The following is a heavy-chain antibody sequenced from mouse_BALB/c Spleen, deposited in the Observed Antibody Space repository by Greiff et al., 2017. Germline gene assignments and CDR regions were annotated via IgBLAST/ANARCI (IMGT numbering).Heavy chain of an antibody. CDR3: ARGGYYGYDGFAY. Sequence: EVKLVESGGGLVKPGGSLKLSCAASGFTFSDYYMYWVRQTPEKRLEWVATISDGGSYTYYPDSVKGRFTISRDNAKNNLYLQMSSLKSEDTAMYYCARGGYYGYDGFAYWGQGTLVTVSA. CDR2: ISDGGSYT. D-gene: IGHD2-2*01. V-gene: IGHV5-4*02. CDR1: GFTFSDYY. J-gene: IGHJ3*01.